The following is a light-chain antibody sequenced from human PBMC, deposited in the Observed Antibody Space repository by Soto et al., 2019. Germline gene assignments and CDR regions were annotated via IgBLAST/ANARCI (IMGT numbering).Light chain of an antibody. Sequence: DIPMTQSPSSLSASVGDRVTITCRASQSISSFLNWYQQKPGKAPKLLIYAASSLQSGVPSRFSGSGSGTDFTLTISSLQPEDFATYYCQQSYSTPITFGQGTRLEIE. J-gene: IGKJ5*01. V-gene: IGKV1-39*01. CDR2: AAS. CDR3: QQSYSTPIT. CDR1: QSISSF.